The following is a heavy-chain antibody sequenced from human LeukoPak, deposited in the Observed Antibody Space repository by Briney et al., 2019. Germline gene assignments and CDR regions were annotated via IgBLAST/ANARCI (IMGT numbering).Heavy chain of an antibody. J-gene: IGHJ3*02. Sequence: RASVNVSCKASGGTFPTYIINWVRQAPGQGLEWMGRIIPILGIVNYAQKFQGRVTITADKSTSTAYMELSSLRSDDTAVYYCARPTYGGNPIDDAFDIWGQGTMVTVSS. CDR3: ARPTYGGNPIDDAFDI. D-gene: IGHD4-23*01. CDR2: IIPILGIV. CDR1: GGTFPTYI. V-gene: IGHV1-69*02.